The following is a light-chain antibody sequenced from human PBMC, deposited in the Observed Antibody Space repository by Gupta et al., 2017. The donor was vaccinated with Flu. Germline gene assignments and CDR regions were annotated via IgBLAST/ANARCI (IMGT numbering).Light chain of an antibody. CDR1: QSISSW. Sequence: DIQMTHSPSTLSASVGDRVTITCRASQSISSWLSWYQQKPGKAPKLLIYKASTLESGVPSRFSGSGFGTEFTLTISRLQPDDFATYYCQEYNSYWAFGQGTKVEIK. CDR2: KAS. V-gene: IGKV1-5*03. J-gene: IGKJ1*01. CDR3: QEYNSYWA.